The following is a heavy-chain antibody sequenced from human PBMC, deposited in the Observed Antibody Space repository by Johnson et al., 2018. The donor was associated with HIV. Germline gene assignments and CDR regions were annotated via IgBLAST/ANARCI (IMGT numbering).Heavy chain of an antibody. V-gene: IGHV3-20*04. D-gene: IGHD3-10*01. J-gene: IGHJ3*02. CDR1: GFTFDDYG. CDR3: ARGGGWGRRNLHAFDI. CDR2: INWNGGST. Sequence: VQLVESGGGVVRPGGSLRLSCAASGFTFDDYGMSWVRQAPGKGLEWVSGINWNGGSTGYADSVKGRFNISRDNAKNSLYLQMNSLRAEDTALYYCARGGGWGRRNLHAFDIWGQGTMVTVSS.